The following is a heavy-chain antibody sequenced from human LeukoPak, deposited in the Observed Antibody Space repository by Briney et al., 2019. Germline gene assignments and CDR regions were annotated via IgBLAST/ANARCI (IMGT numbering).Heavy chain of an antibody. CDR1: GFTFSSYA. CDR2: ISYDGSNK. D-gene: IGHD4-17*01. V-gene: IGHV3-30-3*01. Sequence: PGGSLRLSCAASGFTFSSYAMHWVRQAPGKGLEWVAVISYDGSNKYYADSVKGRFTISRDNSKNTLYLQMNSLRAEDTAVYYCARDLPGKRDYGDYYYYGMDVWGQGTTVTVSS. CDR3: ARDLPGKRDYGDYYYYGMDV. J-gene: IGHJ6*02.